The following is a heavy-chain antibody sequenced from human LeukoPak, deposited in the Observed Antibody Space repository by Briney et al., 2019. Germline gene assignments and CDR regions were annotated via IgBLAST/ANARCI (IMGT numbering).Heavy chain of an antibody. V-gene: IGHV1-2*02. D-gene: IGHD6-13*01. CDR1: GYTFIGYY. CDR2: INPDSGGT. Sequence: ASVKVSCKASGYTFIGYYMHWVRQAPGQGLEWMGWINPDSGGTTYAQKFQGRVTMTRDTSISTAYMELSRLRSDDTAVYYCARSTLGQLAPFDYWGQGTLVTVSS. CDR3: ARSTLGQLAPFDY. J-gene: IGHJ4*02.